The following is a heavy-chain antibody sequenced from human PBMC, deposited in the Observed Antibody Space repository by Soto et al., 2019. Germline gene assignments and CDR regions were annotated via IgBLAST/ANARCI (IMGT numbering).Heavy chain of an antibody. CDR1: GFTFSSYA. Sequence: SGGSLRLSCAASGFTFSSYAMSWVRQAPGKGLEWVSAISGSGGSTYYADSVKGRFTISRDNSKNTLYLQMNSLRDEDTAVYYCARDRYFDWLSNINWFDSWGQGTLVTVSS. CDR2: ISGSGGST. V-gene: IGHV3-23*01. J-gene: IGHJ5*01. CDR3: ARDRYFDWLSNINWFDS. D-gene: IGHD3-9*01.